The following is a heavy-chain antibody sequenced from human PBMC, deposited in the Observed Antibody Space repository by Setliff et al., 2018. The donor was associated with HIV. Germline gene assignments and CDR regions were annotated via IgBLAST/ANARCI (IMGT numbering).Heavy chain of an antibody. V-gene: IGHV1-18*03. CDR3: ARDVEHMMDV. Sequence: ASVKVSCKPSGYTFTAYGLSWVRQAPGQGLEWMGWISAYSDETSYAQKLQGRVTMTTDTSTSTAYMELRRLRFDDMAVYYCARDVEHMMDVWGQGTTVTVSS. CDR1: GYTFTAYG. J-gene: IGHJ6*02. CDR2: ISAYSDET.